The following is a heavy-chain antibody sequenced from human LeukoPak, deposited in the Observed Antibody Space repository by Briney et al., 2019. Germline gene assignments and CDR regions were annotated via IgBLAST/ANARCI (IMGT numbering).Heavy chain of an antibody. CDR2: FSSNGGST. D-gene: IGHD6-19*01. CDR3: AKGRSPGYSSISSGMDV. CDR1: GFTFNSYA. Sequence: GGSLRLSCAASGFTFNSYAMSWVRQAPGKGLEWVSGFSSNGGSTYYAYSVKGRFTISRDNSKNTLYLQMDSLRADDTAVYYCAKGRSPGYSSISSGMDVWGQGTTVTVSS. J-gene: IGHJ6*02. V-gene: IGHV3-23*01.